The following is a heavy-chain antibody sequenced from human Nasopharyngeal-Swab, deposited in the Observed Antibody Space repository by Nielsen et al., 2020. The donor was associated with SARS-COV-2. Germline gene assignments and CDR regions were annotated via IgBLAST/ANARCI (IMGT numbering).Heavy chain of an antibody. CDR3: AKDIGSAAAGYDY. Sequence: GESLKIYCEASGFTFDDYAMNWVRQAPGKGLEGVSLISGDDGSTYYADSVKGRFTISRDNSKNSLYLQMNSLRTEDTALYYCAKDIGSAAAGYDYWGQGTLVTVSS. CDR2: ISGDDGST. J-gene: IGHJ4*02. D-gene: IGHD6-13*01. V-gene: IGHV3-43*02. CDR1: GFTFDDYA.